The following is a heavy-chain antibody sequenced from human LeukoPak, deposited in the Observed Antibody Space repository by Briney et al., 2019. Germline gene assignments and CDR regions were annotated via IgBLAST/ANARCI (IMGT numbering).Heavy chain of an antibody. Sequence: ASVKVSCKASGGTFSSYAISWVRQAPGQGLEWMGRIIPILGIANYAQKFQGRVTITADKSTSTAYMELSSLRSEDTAVYYCARLPLLEWPLVYYYYYGMDVWGQGTTVTVSS. V-gene: IGHV1-69*04. D-gene: IGHD3-3*01. CDR1: GGTFSSYA. CDR2: IIPILGIA. CDR3: ARLPLLEWPLVYYYYYGMDV. J-gene: IGHJ6*02.